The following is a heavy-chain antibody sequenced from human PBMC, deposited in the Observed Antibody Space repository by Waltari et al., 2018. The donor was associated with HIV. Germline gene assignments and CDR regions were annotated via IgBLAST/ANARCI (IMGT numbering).Heavy chain of an antibody. CDR2: IRGGGET. J-gene: IGHJ3*01. CDR1: GFIFTAFA. CDR3: VKDSGRAADVFDL. V-gene: IGHV3-23*01. D-gene: IGHD3-10*01. Sequence: QLLESGGGLVEPGGSLRLSCAASGFIFTAFAMAWVRPAPGKGLEWVSAIRGGGETFYADSVKGRFTISRDNSKNTLYLQMNSLRADDAAVYYCVKDSGRAADVFDLWGQGTMVTVSS.